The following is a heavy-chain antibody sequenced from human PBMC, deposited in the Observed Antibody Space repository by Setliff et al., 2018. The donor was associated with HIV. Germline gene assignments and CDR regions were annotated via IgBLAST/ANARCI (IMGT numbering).Heavy chain of an antibody. CDR1: GYTFTRYA. J-gene: IGHJ4*02. CDR2: INAGNGNT. V-gene: IGHV1-3*01. CDR3: ARGTYCGGDCYSSLLASYYFDY. D-gene: IGHD2-21*01. Sequence: ASVKVSCKASGYTFTRYAIHWVRQAPGQRLEWMGWINAGNGNTEYSQKFQGRVIITRDTSATTAYMELYSLRSEDTAVYYCARGTYCGGDCYSSLLASYYFDYWVQETLVTVSS.